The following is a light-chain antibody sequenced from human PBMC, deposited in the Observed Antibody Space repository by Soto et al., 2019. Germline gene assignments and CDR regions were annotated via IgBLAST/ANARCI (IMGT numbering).Light chain of an antibody. CDR1: SSDVGAYDY. CDR3: YSYSSRSTL. CDR2: DVS. Sequence: QSALTEPASVSGSPGQSITISCTGTSSDVGAYDYVSWYQQHPGKAPKLIIFDVSNRPSGVSNRFSGSKSGNTASLTISGLQAEDEADYYCYSYSSRSTLFGGGTKLTVL. V-gene: IGLV2-14*01. J-gene: IGLJ2*01.